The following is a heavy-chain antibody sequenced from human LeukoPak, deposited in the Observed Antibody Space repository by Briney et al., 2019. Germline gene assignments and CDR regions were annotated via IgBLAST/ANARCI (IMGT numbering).Heavy chain of an antibody. CDR2: ISYDGTNQ. CDR1: GFTFGSYG. J-gene: IGHJ6*02. Sequence: PGRSLRLSCAASGFTFGSYGMHWVRQAPGKGLEWVALISYDGTNQYYADSVKGRLTISRDNSKNTLHLQMNSLRPEDTAVYYCAKDRQQPLRYYYYAMDVWGQGTTVTVSS. D-gene: IGHD6-25*01. V-gene: IGHV3-30*18. CDR3: AKDRQQPLRYYYYAMDV.